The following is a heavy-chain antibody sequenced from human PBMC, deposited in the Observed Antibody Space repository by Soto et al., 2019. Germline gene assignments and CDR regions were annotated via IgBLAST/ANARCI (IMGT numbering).Heavy chain of an antibody. CDR1: GGTFSSYA. J-gene: IGHJ6*02. CDR2: IIPLLNTP. V-gene: IGHV1-69*01. D-gene: IGHD6-6*01. CDR3: ARESSSPNYYYYGMDV. Sequence: QVQLVQSGAEVKKPGSSVKVSCRASGGTFSSYAVSWVRQAPGQGLEWMGVIIPLLNTPKYVQKFQGRVTITADASATTAYMELSSLRSGDTAVYYCARESSSPNYYYYGMDVCGQGTTVTVSS.